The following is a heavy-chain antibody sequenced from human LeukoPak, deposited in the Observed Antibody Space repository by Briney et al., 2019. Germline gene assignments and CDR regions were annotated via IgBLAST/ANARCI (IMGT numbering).Heavy chain of an antibody. D-gene: IGHD5-24*01. Sequence: SETLSLTCTVSGGSISSYYWSWIRQPPGKGLEWIGYIYYSGSTNYNPSLKSRVTISVDTPKNQFSLKLSSVTAADTAVYYCAGRDGYNGVFDYWGQGTLVTVSS. J-gene: IGHJ4*02. CDR2: IYYSGST. V-gene: IGHV4-59*01. CDR3: AGRDGYNGVFDY. CDR1: GGSISSYY.